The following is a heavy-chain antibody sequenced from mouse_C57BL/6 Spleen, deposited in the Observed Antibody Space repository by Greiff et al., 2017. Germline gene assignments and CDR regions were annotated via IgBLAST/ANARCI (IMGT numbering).Heavy chain of an antibody. V-gene: IGHV1-52*01. CDR1: GYTFTSYW. CDR2: IDPSDSET. D-gene: IGHD2-2*01. CDR3: ARGWLPDYYARDY. Sequence: VQLQQPGAELVRPGSSVKLSCNASGYTFTSYWMHWVKQRPLQGLEGIGNIDPSDSETHYNQKFKDKATLTVDKSSSTAYMQLSSRTSEDSAVYYCARGWLPDYYARDYWGQGTSVTVSS. J-gene: IGHJ4*01.